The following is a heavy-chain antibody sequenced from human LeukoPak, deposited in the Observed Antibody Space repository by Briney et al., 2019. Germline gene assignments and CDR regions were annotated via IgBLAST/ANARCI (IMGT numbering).Heavy chain of an antibody. J-gene: IGHJ4*02. CDR2: IIPILGTA. CDR1: GGTFSSYA. D-gene: IGHD6-13*01. Sequence: SVKVSCKASGGTFSSYAISWVRQAAGQGLEWMGGIIPILGTAKYAQKFQGRVRITADESTSTAYMELSSLRSEDTAVYYCARDSGLAAVDYWGQGTLVTVSS. CDR3: ARDSGLAAVDY. V-gene: IGHV1-69*13.